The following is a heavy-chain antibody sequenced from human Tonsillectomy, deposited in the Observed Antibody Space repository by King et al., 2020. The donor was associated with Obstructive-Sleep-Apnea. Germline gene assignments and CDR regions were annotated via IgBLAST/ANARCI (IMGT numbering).Heavy chain of an antibody. D-gene: IGHD3-3*01. CDR1: GFTFDDYA. CDR2: ISWDGGST. J-gene: IGHJ6*02. V-gene: IGHV3-43D*03. Sequence: VQLVESGGVVVQPGGSLRLSCAASGFTFDDYAMHWVRQAPGKGLEWVSLISWDGGSTYYADSVKGRFTISRDNSKNSLYLQMNSLRAEDTALYYCAKDARAFIVGVAGGMDVWGQGTTVTVSS. CDR3: AKDARAFIVGVAGGMDV.